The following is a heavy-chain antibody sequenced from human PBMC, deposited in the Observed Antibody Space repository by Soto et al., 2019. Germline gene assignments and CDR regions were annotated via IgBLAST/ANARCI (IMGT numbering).Heavy chain of an antibody. CDR3: ARGLRRTVTTVVDYYFDY. CDR2: IYYSGST. D-gene: IGHD4-17*01. J-gene: IGHJ4*02. CDR1: GGSISGSTYY. Sequence: PSATLSLTCTVSGGSISGSTYYWGWIRQPPGKGLEWIGYIYYSGSTNYNPSLKSRVTISVDTSKNQFSLKLSPVTAADTAVYYCARGLRRTVTTVVDYYFDYWGQGTLVTVSS. V-gene: IGHV4-61*05.